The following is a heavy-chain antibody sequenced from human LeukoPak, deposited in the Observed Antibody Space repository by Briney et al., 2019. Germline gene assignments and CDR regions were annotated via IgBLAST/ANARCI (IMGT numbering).Heavy chain of an antibody. Sequence: GSLRLSCAASGFTFSSYGMHWVRQAPGKGLEWVAVIWYDGSNKYYADSVKGRFTISRDNSKNTLYLQMNSLRAEDTAVYYCARGATVVTPCDYWGQGTLVTVSS. D-gene: IGHD4-23*01. CDR1: GFTFSSYG. CDR2: IWYDGSNK. CDR3: ARGATVVTPCDY. J-gene: IGHJ4*02. V-gene: IGHV3-30*19.